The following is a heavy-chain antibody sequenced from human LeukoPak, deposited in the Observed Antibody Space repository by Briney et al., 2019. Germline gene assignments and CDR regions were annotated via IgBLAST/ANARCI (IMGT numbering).Heavy chain of an antibody. CDR3: ARFGYSHAYDY. Sequence: GGSLRLSCAASGFTLSYFWMSWVRQAPGKGLGWVANIKQDGSEKYYVDSVKGRFTISRDNAKNSLYLQMNSLRAEDTAVYYCARFGYSHAYDYWGQGTLVTVSS. J-gene: IGHJ4*02. D-gene: IGHD3-16*01. CDR1: GFTLSYFW. V-gene: IGHV3-7*04. CDR2: IKQDGSEK.